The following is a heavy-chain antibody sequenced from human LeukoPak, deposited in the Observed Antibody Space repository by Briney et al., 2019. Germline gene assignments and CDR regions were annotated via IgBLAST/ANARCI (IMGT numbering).Heavy chain of an antibody. CDR1: GFTFSTYA. J-gene: IGHJ4*02. Sequence: GRSLRLSCAASGFTFSTYAIHWVRQAPGKGLEWVAVISYDGSSKFYADAMKGRFTISRDNAKNTLNLQMNSLRAEDTAIYYCARDSSHYLGSSDYWGQGTLVTVSS. CDR3: ARDSSHYLGSSDY. V-gene: IGHV3-30-3*01. CDR2: ISYDGSSK. D-gene: IGHD6-6*01.